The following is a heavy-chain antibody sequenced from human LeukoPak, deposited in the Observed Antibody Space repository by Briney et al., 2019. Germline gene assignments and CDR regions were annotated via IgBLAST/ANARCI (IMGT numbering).Heavy chain of an antibody. D-gene: IGHD4-11*01. CDR2: IYPGDSDT. J-gene: IGHJ6*03. Sequence: GESLKISCRGSGYSFTSYWIGWVRQMPGKGLEWMGIIYPGDSDTRYSPSFQGQVTISADKSISTAYLQWSSLKASDTAMYYCARGSNYGNYYYYYMDVWGKGTTVTVSS. V-gene: IGHV5-51*01. CDR3: ARGSNYGNYYYYYMDV. CDR1: GYSFTSYW.